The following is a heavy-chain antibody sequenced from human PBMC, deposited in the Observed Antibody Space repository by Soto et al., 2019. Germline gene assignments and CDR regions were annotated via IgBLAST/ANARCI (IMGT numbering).Heavy chain of an antibody. D-gene: IGHD3-3*01. CDR3: ARNLETYYYYGMDV. Sequence: GGSLRLSCAASGFTFSSYSMNWVRQAPGKGLEWVSYISSSSSTIYYADSVKGRFTISRDNAKNSLYLQMNSLRDEDTAVYYCARNLETYYYYGMDVWGQGTTVTVSS. CDR2: ISSSSSTI. CDR1: GFTFSSYS. V-gene: IGHV3-48*02. J-gene: IGHJ6*02.